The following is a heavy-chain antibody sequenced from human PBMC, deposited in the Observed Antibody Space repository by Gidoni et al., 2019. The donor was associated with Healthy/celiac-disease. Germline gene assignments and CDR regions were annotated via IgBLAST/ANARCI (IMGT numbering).Heavy chain of an antibody. V-gene: IGHV3-30*18. Sequence: QVQLVEHGGGVVQPGRSLRLPCAASGFTFSSYGMHWVRQAPGKGLEWVAVISYDGSNKYYADSVKGRFTISRDNSKNTLYLQMNSLRAEDTAVYYCAKELDYGDYGFDYWGQGTLVTVSS. D-gene: IGHD4-17*01. CDR2: ISYDGSNK. CDR3: AKELDYGDYGFDY. CDR1: GFTFSSYG. J-gene: IGHJ4*02.